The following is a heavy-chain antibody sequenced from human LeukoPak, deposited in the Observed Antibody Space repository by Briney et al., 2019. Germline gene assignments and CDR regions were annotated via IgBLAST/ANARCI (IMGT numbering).Heavy chain of an antibody. CDR2: RKEDVSEK. CDR1: VFTLSTRW. Sequence: GGTLRLSRAASVFTLSTRWMSWVRQAPGKGLEGVANRKEDVSEKYYLDSVKGRFTISRDNAKNSLYLQMNSLIAEDTALYYCARIYYDSSGYRLFDYWGQGTLVTVSS. J-gene: IGHJ4*02. V-gene: IGHV3-7*02. D-gene: IGHD3-22*01. CDR3: ARIYYDSSGYRLFDY.